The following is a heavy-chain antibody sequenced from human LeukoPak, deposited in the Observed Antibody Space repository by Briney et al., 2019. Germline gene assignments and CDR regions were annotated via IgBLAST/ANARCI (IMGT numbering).Heavy chain of an antibody. CDR3: ARRGYSYGYEHYGMDV. CDR1: GYSFTSYW. CDR2: IYPGDSDT. V-gene: IGHV5-51*01. Sequence: GESLKISCKGSGYSFTSYWIGWVRQMPGKGLEWMGIIYPGDSDTRYSPSFQGQVTISADKSISTAYLQWSSLKASDTAMYYCARRGYSYGYEHYGMDVWGQGTTVTVSS. J-gene: IGHJ6*02. D-gene: IGHD5-18*01.